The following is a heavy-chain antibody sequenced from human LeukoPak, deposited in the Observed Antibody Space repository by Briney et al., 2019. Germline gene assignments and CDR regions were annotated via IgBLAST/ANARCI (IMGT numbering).Heavy chain of an antibody. D-gene: IGHD6-19*01. CDR1: GGSISSNLHY. CDR2: IYYRGTT. J-gene: IGHJ6*02. Sequence: SETLSLTCTVSGGSISSNLHYWGWIRQPPGKGLEWIGSIYYRGTTYYNPSLKSRVTISVDTSKNQFSVKLSSVTAADTAVYYCARDFVAVAGRGGYYYYGMDVWGQGTTVTVSS. V-gene: IGHV4-39*02. CDR3: ARDFVAVAGRGGYYYYGMDV.